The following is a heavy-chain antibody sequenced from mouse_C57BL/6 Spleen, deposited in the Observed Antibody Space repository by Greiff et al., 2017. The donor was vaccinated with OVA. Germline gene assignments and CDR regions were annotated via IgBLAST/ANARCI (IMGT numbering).Heavy chain of an antibody. CDR1: GYTFTDYY. J-gene: IGHJ4*01. V-gene: IGHV1-19*01. CDR3: ARGGYYGSGYYAMDY. D-gene: IGHD1-1*01. CDR2: INPYNGGT. Sequence: EVQLQQSGPVLVKPGASVKMSCKASGYTFTDYYMNWVKQSHGKSLEWIGVINPYNGGTSYNQKFKGKATLTVDKSSSTAYMELNSLTSEDSAVYYCARGGYYGSGYYAMDYWGQGTSVTVSS.